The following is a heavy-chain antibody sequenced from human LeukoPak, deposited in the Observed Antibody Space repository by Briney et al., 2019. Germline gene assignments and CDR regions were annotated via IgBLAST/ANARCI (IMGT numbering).Heavy chain of an antibody. CDR3: ACAFYYGVFSDFDN. Sequence: PGGSLRLSCAASGFTVSSNYMSWVRQAPGKGLEWVSVINSGGSTYYADYATGRFTISRDNPKNTLYLQMNSLGAEDTAVYYCACAFYYGVFSDFDNWGQGTLVTVSS. CDR2: INSGGST. CDR1: GFTVSSNY. J-gene: IGHJ4*02. D-gene: IGHD4-17*01. V-gene: IGHV3-53*01.